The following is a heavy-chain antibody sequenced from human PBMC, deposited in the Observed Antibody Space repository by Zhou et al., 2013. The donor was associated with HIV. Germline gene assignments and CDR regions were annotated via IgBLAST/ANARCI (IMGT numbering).Heavy chain of an antibody. Sequence: QVQLVQSGAEVKKPGSSVRVSCKASGGTFSNYAISWVRQAPGQGLEWMGWMNPNSGNTGFAQKFQGRVTMTRNTSISTAYMELSSLKSEDTAMYYCAREFMKTFGVLTPLVAYYYYGMDVWGQGTTVTVSS. CDR3: AREFMKTFGVLTPLVAYYYYGMDV. V-gene: IGHV1-8*02. CDR1: GGTFSNYA. D-gene: IGHD3-16*01. CDR2: MNPNSGNT. J-gene: IGHJ6*02.